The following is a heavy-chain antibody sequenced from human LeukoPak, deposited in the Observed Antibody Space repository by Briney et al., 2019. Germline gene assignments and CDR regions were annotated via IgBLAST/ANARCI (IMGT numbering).Heavy chain of an antibody. CDR3: AITHLGYCSSTSCPLDP. CDR2: INPNSGNT. Sequence: ASVKVSCKASGYTFTSYDINWVRQATGQGLEWMGWINPNSGNTGYAQKFQGRVTMTRNTSISTAYMELSSLRSEDTAVYYCAITHLGYCSSTSCPLDPWGQGTLVTVSS. D-gene: IGHD2-2*01. J-gene: IGHJ5*02. V-gene: IGHV1-8*01. CDR1: GYTFTSYD.